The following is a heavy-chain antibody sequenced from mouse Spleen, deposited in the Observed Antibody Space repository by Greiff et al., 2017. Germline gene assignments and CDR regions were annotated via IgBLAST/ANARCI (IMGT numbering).Heavy chain of an antibody. CDR3: TRDYGYDAMDY. Sequence: EVKLEESGGGLVQPGGSMKLSCVASGFTFSNYWMNWVRQSPEKGLEWVAQIRLKSDNYATHYAESVKGRFTISRDDSKSSVYLQMNNLRAEDTGIYYCTRDYGYDAMDYWGQGTSVTVSS. V-gene: IGHV6-3*01. CDR2: IRLKSDNYAT. J-gene: IGHJ4*01. D-gene: IGHD1-2*01. CDR1: GFTFSNYW.